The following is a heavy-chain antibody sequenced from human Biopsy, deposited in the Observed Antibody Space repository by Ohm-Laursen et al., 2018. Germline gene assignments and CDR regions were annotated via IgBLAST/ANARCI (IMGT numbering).Heavy chain of an antibody. J-gene: IGHJ4*02. Sequence: ASVKVSCKVSGYTFNDYYIHWVRQSPGQGLEWMGWVNPNSGATNSAEKFRGRVTLTRDTSISAVYIELRRLKSNDAAVYFCARDRMTDVFGGPTRTDVFDSWGQGTPVTVSS. V-gene: IGHV1-2*02. CDR1: GYTFNDYY. CDR3: ARDRMTDVFGGPTRTDVFDS. D-gene: IGHD3-10*01. CDR2: VNPNSGAT.